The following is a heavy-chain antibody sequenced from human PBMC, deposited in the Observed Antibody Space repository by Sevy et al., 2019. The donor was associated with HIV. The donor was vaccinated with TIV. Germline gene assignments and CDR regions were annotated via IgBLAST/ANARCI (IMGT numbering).Heavy chain of an antibody. V-gene: IGHV4-61*01. CDR2: IYKTGST. CDR3: VRVSRGQLWYSGSLGGYYYHMDV. D-gene: IGHD3-16*01. Sequence: SETLSLSCSVSGGAVSSGTYYWSRIRQPPGKGLEWIGHIYKTGSTNYKLSLQSRVTISVDTSTNQFSLGLRSVTAADTAVYYCVRVSRGQLWYSGSLGGYYYHMDVWGKGTTVTVSS. CDR1: GGAVSSGTYY. J-gene: IGHJ6*03.